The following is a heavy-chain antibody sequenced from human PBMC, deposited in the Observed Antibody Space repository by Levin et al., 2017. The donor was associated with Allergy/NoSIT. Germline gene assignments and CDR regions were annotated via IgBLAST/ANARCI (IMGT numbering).Heavy chain of an antibody. D-gene: IGHD6-19*01. CDR1: GFTFDDYT. CDR2: ISWDGGTT. CDR3: AKGYRGGAYSSGWYDFDY. Sequence: PGGSLRLSCAASGFTFDDYTMHWVRQAPGKGLEWVSLISWDGGTTYYADSVKGRFTISRDNSKNSLYLQMNSLRTEDTALYYCAKGYRGGAYSSGWYDFDYWGQGTLVTVSS. J-gene: IGHJ4*02. V-gene: IGHV3-43*01.